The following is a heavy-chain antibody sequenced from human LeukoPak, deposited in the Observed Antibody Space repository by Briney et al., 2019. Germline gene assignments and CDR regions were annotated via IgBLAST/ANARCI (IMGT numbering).Heavy chain of an antibody. Sequence: PSETLSLTCTVSGGSISNYYWTWIRQPPGKGLEWIGYISYSGSTKDNPSLKSRVTISIDTSKNQFSLKLSSVTAADTAVYYCARVHYFDSSGYYSSTYCYYMDVWGKGTTVTVSS. CDR3: ARVHYFDSSGYYSSTYCYYMDV. J-gene: IGHJ6*03. CDR2: ISYSGST. V-gene: IGHV4-59*01. CDR1: GGSISNYY. D-gene: IGHD3-22*01.